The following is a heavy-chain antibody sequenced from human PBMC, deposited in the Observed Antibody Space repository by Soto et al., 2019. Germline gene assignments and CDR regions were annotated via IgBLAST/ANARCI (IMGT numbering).Heavy chain of an antibody. Sequence: SETLSLTCTVSGGSISSSSYYWGWIRQPPGKGLEWIGSIYYSGSTYYNPSLKSRVTISVDTSKNQFSLKLSSVTAADTAVYYCARPTRIAAAGTGWFDPWGQGTLVTVSS. CDR2: IYYSGST. D-gene: IGHD6-13*01. J-gene: IGHJ5*02. CDR1: GGSISSSSYY. V-gene: IGHV4-39*01. CDR3: ARPTRIAAAGTGWFDP.